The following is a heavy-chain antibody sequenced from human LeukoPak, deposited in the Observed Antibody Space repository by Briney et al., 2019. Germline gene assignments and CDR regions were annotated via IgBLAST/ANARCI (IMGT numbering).Heavy chain of an antibody. CDR3: ARASYSSSWIFDP. CDR1: RFTFSSYE. D-gene: IGHD6-13*01. V-gene: IGHV3-48*03. J-gene: IGHJ5*02. CDR2: ISSSGSTI. Sequence: QPGGSLRLSCAASRFTFSSYEMNWVRQAPGKGLEWVSYISSSGSTIYYADSVKGRFTISRDNAKNSLYLQMDSLRAEDTAVYYCARASYSSSWIFDPWGQGTLVTVPS.